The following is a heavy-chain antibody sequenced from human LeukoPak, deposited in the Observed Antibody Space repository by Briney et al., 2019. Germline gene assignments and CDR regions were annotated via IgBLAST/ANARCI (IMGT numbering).Heavy chain of an antibody. CDR3: ARLAAAGHSDY. CDR1: EFTFGTYA. Sequence: GGSLRLSCSASEFTFGTYAMLWVRQAPGKGLEYVSAISSNGRDTYYAASVRGRFSISRVNSNNTLYLQMSSLRPEDTAMYYCARLAAAGHSDYWGQGTLVTVSS. V-gene: IGHV3-64D*06. CDR2: ISSNGRDT. D-gene: IGHD6-25*01. J-gene: IGHJ4*02.